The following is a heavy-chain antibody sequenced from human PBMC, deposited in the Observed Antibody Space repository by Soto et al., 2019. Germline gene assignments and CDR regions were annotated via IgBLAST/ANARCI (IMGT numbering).Heavy chain of an antibody. CDR1: GFTFSGHY. CDR2: IRNRANRYTT. CDR3: VRAGILTTPYYFDY. J-gene: IGHJ4*02. V-gene: IGHV3-72*01. D-gene: IGHD1-1*01. Sequence: GGSLRLSCAASGFTFSGHYMDWVRQAPGKGLEWVGRIRNRANRYTTEYDASEKDRFIVSRDDSTNSLLLQMNSLRTEDTAVYFGVRAGILTTPYYFDYWGQGTLVTVSS.